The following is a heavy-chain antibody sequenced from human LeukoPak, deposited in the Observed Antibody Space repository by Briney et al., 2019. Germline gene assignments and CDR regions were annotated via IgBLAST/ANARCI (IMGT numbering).Heavy chain of an antibody. CDR3: ARGYDTMTGSLDY. J-gene: IGHJ4*02. Sequence: ASMKVSCKASGYTLTNNYMHWVRQAPGQGLEWMGMINPRDHSSTYAQSFQGRVTLTSDTSTNTAYMELSSLKSEDTAVYYCARGYDTMTGSLDYWGRGTLVTVTS. V-gene: IGHV1-46*01. D-gene: IGHD3-22*01. CDR1: GYTLTNNY. CDR2: INPRDHSS.